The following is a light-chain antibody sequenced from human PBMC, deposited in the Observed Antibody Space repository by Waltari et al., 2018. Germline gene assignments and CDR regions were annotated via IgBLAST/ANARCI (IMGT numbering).Light chain of an antibody. CDR1: NSDVGGFNF. CDR2: DMN. CDR3: CSYAGTYTFV. J-gene: IGLJ2*01. Sequence: QSALTQPRSVSGSPGQSVTISCTERNSDVGGFNFFSWYQHHPGKAPKLMIYDMNVRPSGVPDRFSGSKSGNTASLTISGLQPEDEADYYCCSYAGTYTFVFGGGTKLTVL. V-gene: IGLV2-11*01.